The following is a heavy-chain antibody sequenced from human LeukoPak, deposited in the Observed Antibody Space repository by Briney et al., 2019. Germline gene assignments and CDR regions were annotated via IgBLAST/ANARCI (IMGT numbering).Heavy chain of an antibody. D-gene: IGHD1-26*01. CDR1: GFTFSSYS. J-gene: IGHJ4*02. CDR3: AREEYSGSYYVY. Sequence: GGSLRLSRAASGFTFSSYSMNWVRQAPGRGLEWVSSISSSSSYIYYADSVKGRSTISRDNAKNSLYLQMNSLRAEDTAVYYCAREEYSGSYYVYWGQGTLVTVSS. V-gene: IGHV3-21*01. CDR2: ISSSSSYI.